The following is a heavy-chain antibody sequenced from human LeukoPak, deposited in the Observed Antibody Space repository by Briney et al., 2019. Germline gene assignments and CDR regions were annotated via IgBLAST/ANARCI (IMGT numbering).Heavy chain of an antibody. Sequence: GGSLRLSCAASGFTFSSYGMHWVRQAPGKGLEWVAVISYDGSNKYYADSVKGRFTISRDNSKNTLYLQMNSLRAEDTAVYYCAKVSLSGHFDYWGQGTLVTVSS. CDR1: GFTFSSYG. D-gene: IGHD1-26*01. J-gene: IGHJ4*02. V-gene: IGHV3-30*18. CDR3: AKVSLSGHFDY. CDR2: ISYDGSNK.